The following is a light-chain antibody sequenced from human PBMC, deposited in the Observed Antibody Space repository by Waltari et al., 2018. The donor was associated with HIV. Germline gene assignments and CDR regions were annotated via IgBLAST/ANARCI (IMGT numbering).Light chain of an antibody. Sequence: SYVLTQPPSVSVAPGTTARVSCGGYDIGSKTGHWYQQKPGQAPVLVIFDDSDRPSGHPERFSGSNSVNTATLTISRVEAGDEADYYCQVWDSNSDHWVFGGGTKLTVL. CDR3: QVWDSNSDHWV. J-gene: IGLJ3*02. V-gene: IGLV3-21*01. CDR1: DIGSKT. CDR2: DDS.